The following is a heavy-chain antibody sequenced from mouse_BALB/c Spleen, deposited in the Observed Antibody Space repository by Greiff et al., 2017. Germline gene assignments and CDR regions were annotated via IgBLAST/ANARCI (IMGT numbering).Heavy chain of an antibody. V-gene: IGHV2-9*02. CDR1: GFSLTSYG. J-gene: IGHJ4*01. D-gene: IGHD2-3*01. Sequence: VKLMESGPGLVAPSQSLSITCTVSGFSLTSYGVHWVRQPPGKGLEWLGVIWAGGSTNYNSALMSRLSIRKDNSKSQVFLKMNSLQTDDTAMYYCARVGWLLRYYAMDYWGQGTSVTVSS. CDR3: ARVGWLLRYYAMDY. CDR2: IWAGGST.